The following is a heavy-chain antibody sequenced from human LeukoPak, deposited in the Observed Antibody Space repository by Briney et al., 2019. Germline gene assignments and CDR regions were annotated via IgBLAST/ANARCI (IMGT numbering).Heavy chain of an antibody. J-gene: IGHJ4*02. Sequence: GGSLRLSCAASGFTFSDYYMSWIRQAPGKGLEWVSYISSSGSTIYYADSVKGRFTISRDNAKNSLYLQMNSLKTEDTAVYYCTTPRVSGLDYWGQGTLVTVSS. D-gene: IGHD1-14*01. CDR2: ISSSGSTI. CDR1: GFTFSDYY. CDR3: TTPRVSGLDY. V-gene: IGHV3-11*01.